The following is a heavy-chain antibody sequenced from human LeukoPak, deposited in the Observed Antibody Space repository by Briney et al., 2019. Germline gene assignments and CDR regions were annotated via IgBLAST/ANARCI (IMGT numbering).Heavy chain of an antibody. V-gene: IGHV1-69*13. D-gene: IGHD1-26*01. CDR2: IIPIFGTA. CDR3: ARTLIEGAIGWFDS. Sequence: AASVKVSCKASGGTFSSYAISWVRQAPGQGLEWMGGIIPIFGTANYAQKFQGRVTITADESTSTAYMELSSLRSEDTAVYYCARTLIEGAIGWFDSWGQGTLVTVSS. J-gene: IGHJ5*01. CDR1: GGTFSSYA.